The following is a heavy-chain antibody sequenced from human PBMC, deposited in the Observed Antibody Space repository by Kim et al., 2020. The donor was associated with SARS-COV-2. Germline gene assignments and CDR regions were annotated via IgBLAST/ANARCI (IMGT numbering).Heavy chain of an antibody. J-gene: IGHJ6*02. Sequence: SETLSLTCTVSGGSISSSSFYWGWIRQPPGKGLEWIGSIYYSGSTYYNPSLKSRVTISVDTSKNQFSLKLSSVTAADTAVYYCARLFGSGWPALYYYGMDVWGQGTTVTVSS. D-gene: IGHD6-19*01. CDR2: IYYSGST. CDR3: ARLFGSGWPALYYYGMDV. CDR1: GGSISSSSFY. V-gene: IGHV4-39*01.